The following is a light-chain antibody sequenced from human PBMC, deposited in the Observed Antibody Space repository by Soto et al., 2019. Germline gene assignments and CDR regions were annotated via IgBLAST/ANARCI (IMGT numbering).Light chain of an antibody. CDR3: STYTSRSTHVV. CDR1: SSDVGGYNY. CDR2: EVS. Sequence: QSALTQPASVSGSPGQSITISCTGTSSDVGGYNYVSWYQQHPGKAPKLMIYEVSNRPSGVSNRFSGSKSGNTASLTISGRQAEDEADYYCSTYTSRSTHVVFGGGTKLTVL. V-gene: IGLV2-14*01. J-gene: IGLJ2*01.